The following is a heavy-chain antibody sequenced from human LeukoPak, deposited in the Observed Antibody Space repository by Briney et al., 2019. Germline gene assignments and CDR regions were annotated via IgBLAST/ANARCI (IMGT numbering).Heavy chain of an antibody. CDR1: GFTFSSYG. D-gene: IGHD4/OR15-4a*01. Sequence: PGRSLRLSCAASGFTFSSYGMHWVRQAPGKGLEWVAVISYDGSNKYYADSVKGRFTISRDNSKNTLYLQMNSLRAEDTAVYYCAKFRGLWSDYWGQGTLVTVSS. CDR3: AKFRGLWSDY. V-gene: IGHV3-30*18. J-gene: IGHJ4*02. CDR2: ISYDGSNK.